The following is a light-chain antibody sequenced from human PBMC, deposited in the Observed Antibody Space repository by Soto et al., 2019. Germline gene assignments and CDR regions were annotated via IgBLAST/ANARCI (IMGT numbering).Light chain of an antibody. CDR1: QGISSW. Sequence: DIQMTQSPSSLSASVGDRVTITCRGSQGISSWLAWYQQKPGKAPRLLIYKASSLASGVPSRFSGSGSGTEFTLTISSLQPDGFATYYCQQYKTFGQGTRVEIK. J-gene: IGKJ1*01. CDR2: KAS. V-gene: IGKV1-5*03. CDR3: QQYKT.